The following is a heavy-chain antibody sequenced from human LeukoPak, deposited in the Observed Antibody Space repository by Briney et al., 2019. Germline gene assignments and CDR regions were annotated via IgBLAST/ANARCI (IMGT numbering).Heavy chain of an antibody. CDR1: GLSFTTFA. Sequence: GGSLRLSYAASGLSFTTFAMSWVRQGPARGLEWVSSMKGTGETFYADSVKGRFTLSRDSSRNTVHLQLNNLRVEDTAIYYCARASWVSTTDAVRWGQGILVTVSS. J-gene: IGHJ4*02. CDR2: MKGTGET. D-gene: IGHD1-14*01. CDR3: ARASWVSTTDAVR. V-gene: IGHV3-23*01.